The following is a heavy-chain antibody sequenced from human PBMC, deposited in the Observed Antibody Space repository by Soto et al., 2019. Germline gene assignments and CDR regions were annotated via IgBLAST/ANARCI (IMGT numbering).Heavy chain of an antibody. CDR2: IYYSGST. CDR1: GGSVSSGSYY. CDR3: ARVSPGYDFWSGYYPPYYFDY. Sequence: SETLSLTCTVSGGSVSSGSYYWSWIRQPPGKGLEWIGYIYYSGSTNYNPSLKSRVTISVDTSKNQFSLKLSSVTAADTAVYYCARVSPGYDFWSGYYPPYYFDYWGQGTTVTVSS. D-gene: IGHD3-3*01. J-gene: IGHJ4*03. V-gene: IGHV4-61*01.